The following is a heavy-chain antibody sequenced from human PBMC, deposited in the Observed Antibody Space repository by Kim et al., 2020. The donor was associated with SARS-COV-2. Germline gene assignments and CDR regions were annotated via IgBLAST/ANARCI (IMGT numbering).Heavy chain of an antibody. V-gene: IGHV5-10-1*01. CDR2: IDPSDSYT. D-gene: IGHD2-8*01. CDR3: ARLGRPQGTLGYCTNGVCENGTGPTRRDDY. J-gene: IGHJ4*02. Sequence: GESLKISCKGSGYSFTSYWISWVRQMPGKGLEWMGRIDPSDSYTNYSPSFQGHVTISADKSISTAYLQWSSLKASDTAMYYCARLGRPQGTLGYCTNGVCENGTGPTRRDDYWGQGTLVTVSS. CDR1: GYSFTSYW.